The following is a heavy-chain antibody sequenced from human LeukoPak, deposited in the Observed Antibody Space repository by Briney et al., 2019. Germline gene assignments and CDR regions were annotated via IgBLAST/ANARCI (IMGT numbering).Heavy chain of an antibody. J-gene: IGHJ6*02. V-gene: IGHV5-51*01. CDR1: GYSFTSYW. CDR2: IYPGDSDT. Sequence: GESLKISCKGSGYSFTSYWIGWVRQMPGKGLEWMGIIYPGDSDTIYSPSFQGQVTISADKSISTAYLQWSSLKASDTAMYYCATSSRDCSSTSCYFSYYYYYGMDVWGQGTTVTVSS. CDR3: ATSSRDCSSTSCYFSYYYYYGMDV. D-gene: IGHD2-2*01.